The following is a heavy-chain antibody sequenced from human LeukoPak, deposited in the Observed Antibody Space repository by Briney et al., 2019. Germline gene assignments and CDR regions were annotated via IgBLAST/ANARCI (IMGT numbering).Heavy chain of an antibody. V-gene: IGHV3-21*01. CDR3: ARNYDSSGYYFDY. CDR1: GFTFSSYS. D-gene: IGHD3-22*01. CDR2: ISSSSSYI. J-gene: IGHJ4*02. Sequence: GGSLRLSCAASGFTFSSYSMNWVRQAPGKGLEWVSSISSSSSYIYYADSVKGRFTISRDNAKNSLYLQMNSLRAEDTAVYYCARNYDSSGYYFDYWGQGTLVTVSS.